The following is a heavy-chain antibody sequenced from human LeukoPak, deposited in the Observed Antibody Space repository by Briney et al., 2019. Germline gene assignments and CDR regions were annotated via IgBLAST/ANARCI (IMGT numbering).Heavy chain of an antibody. CDR3: ARDSRALNYDFWSGRAYYFDY. J-gene: IGHJ4*02. CDR2: ISYDGSNK. D-gene: IGHD3-3*01. V-gene: IGHV3-30*03. Sequence: PGGSLRLSCAASGFTFSSYGMHWVRQAPGKGLEWVAVISYDGSNKYYADSVKGRFTISRDNAKNTLYLQMNSLRAEDTAVYYCARDSRALNYDFWSGRAYYFDYWGQGTLVTVSS. CDR1: GFTFSSYG.